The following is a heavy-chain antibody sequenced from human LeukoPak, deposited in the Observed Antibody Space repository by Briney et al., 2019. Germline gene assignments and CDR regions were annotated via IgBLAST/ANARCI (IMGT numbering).Heavy chain of an antibody. CDR3: ARSPLAFYDSSGYPRVWFDP. J-gene: IGHJ5*02. D-gene: IGHD3-22*01. V-gene: IGHV4-30-2*01. CDR2: ISQSGNI. Sequence: DPSETLSLTCTVSGDSTSSGGYSWSWIRQPPGKGLEWIGYIYHIGYISQSGNIYQNPSLKSRVTISLDTSRNQFSLKLSSVTAADTAVYYCARSPLAFYDSSGYPRVWFDPWGQGTLVTVSS. CDR1: GDSTSSGGYS.